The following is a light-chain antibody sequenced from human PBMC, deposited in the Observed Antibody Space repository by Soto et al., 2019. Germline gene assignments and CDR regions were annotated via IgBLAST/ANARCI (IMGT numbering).Light chain of an antibody. CDR1: QSINNK. CDR3: QQYNNWPPIT. J-gene: IGKJ5*01. Sequence: EIGMTQSASTLSVSPGERVTLSWGASQSINNKVAWYQQKPGQAPRLLIYGASTRATGISARFSGSGSGTEFTLTISSLQSEDFAVYYCQQYNNWPPITFGQGTRLEIK. V-gene: IGKV3-15*01. CDR2: GAS.